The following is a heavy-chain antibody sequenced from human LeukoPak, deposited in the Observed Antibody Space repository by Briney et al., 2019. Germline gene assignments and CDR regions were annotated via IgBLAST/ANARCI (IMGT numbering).Heavy chain of an antibody. CDR1: GYTYSNYG. Sequence: ASVKVSCKASGYTYSNYGISWVRQAPGQGLEWMGWINGYKGNTNYAQKLQGRVTMTTDTSTSTAYMELSSLRSDDTAMYYCARGLDYGENWFDPWGQGTLVTVSS. D-gene: IGHD4-17*01. V-gene: IGHV1-18*01. J-gene: IGHJ5*02. CDR3: ARGLDYGENWFDP. CDR2: INGYKGNT.